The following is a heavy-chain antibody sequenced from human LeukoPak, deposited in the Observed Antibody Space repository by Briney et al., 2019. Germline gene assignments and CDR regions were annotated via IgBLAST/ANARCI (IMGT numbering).Heavy chain of an antibody. D-gene: IGHD2-15*01. V-gene: IGHV4-59*08. CDR1: GGSISSYY. CDR3: ARLGEYCSGGSCGYFDY. Sequence: SETLSLTCTVPGGSISSYYWSWIRQPPGKGLEWIGYIYYSGSTNYNPSLKSRVTISVDTSKNQFSLKLSSVTAADTAVYYCARLGEYCSGGSCGYFDYWGQGTLVTVSS. J-gene: IGHJ4*02. CDR2: IYYSGST.